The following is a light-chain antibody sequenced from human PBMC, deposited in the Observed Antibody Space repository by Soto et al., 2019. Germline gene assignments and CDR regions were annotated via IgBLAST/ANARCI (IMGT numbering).Light chain of an antibody. Sequence: DIQMTQSPSSLSASVGDRVTITCQASQDISSSLNWYQQKPGKAPKLVIYTASSLETGVPSRFSGSGSGTHFAFTISSLRPEDIATYYCQQYDDRPLTFGGGTKVDI. J-gene: IGKJ4*01. CDR1: QDISSS. V-gene: IGKV1-33*01. CDR2: TAS. CDR3: QQYDDRPLT.